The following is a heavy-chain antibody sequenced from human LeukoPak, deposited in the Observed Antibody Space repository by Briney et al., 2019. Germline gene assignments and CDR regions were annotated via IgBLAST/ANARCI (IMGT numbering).Heavy chain of an antibody. V-gene: IGHV3-7*01. CDR1: GFTFSTYW. Sequence: GGSLRLSCAASGFTFSTYWMSWVRQAPGKGLEWVANIKGDGSEKNYVGSVKGRFTISRDNAKNSLYLPMNSLRDEDTAVYYCARDLPDLYYYGSGSYPAFDYWGQGTLVTVSS. D-gene: IGHD3-10*01. CDR2: IKGDGSEK. CDR3: ARDLPDLYYYGSGSYPAFDY. J-gene: IGHJ4*02.